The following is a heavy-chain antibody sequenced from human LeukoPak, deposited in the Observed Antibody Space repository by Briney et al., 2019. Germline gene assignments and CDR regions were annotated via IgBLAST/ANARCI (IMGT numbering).Heavy chain of an antibody. J-gene: IGHJ4*02. CDR2: ISYDGSNK. CDR1: GFTFSSYG. Sequence: PGGSLRLSCAASGFTFSSYGMHWVRQAPGKGLEWVAVISYDGSNKYYADSVKGRFTISRDNSKNTLYLQMNSLRAEDTAVYYCAKDKGSGWYFDYWGQGTLVTVSS. CDR3: AKDKGSGWYFDY. V-gene: IGHV3-30*18. D-gene: IGHD6-19*01.